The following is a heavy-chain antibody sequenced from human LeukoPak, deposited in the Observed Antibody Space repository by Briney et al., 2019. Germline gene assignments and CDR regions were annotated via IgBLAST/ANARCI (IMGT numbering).Heavy chain of an antibody. CDR3: ATVSSVAGTFRDY. J-gene: IGHJ4*02. Sequence: ASVKVSCKVSGYTLTELSIHWVRQAPGKGLEWMGSLDPEDGEANYVQKFQGRVTMTEDTSTDTAYMELSSLISEDTAVYYCATVSSVAGTFRDYWGQGTLVTVSS. D-gene: IGHD6-19*01. V-gene: IGHV1-24*01. CDR2: LDPEDGEA. CDR1: GYTLTELS.